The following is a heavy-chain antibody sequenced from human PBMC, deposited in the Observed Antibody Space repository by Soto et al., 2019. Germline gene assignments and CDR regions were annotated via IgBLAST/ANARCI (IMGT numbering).Heavy chain of an antibody. CDR3: AKRYNWNSNWFDP. V-gene: IGHV1-69*13. D-gene: IGHD1-7*01. CDR1: GGTFSSYA. Sequence: SVKVSCKASGGTFSSYAISWVRQAPGQGLEWMGGIIPIFGTANYAQKFQGRVTITADESTSTAYMELSSLRSEDTAVYYCAKRYNWNSNWFDPWGQGTLVTVSS. J-gene: IGHJ5*02. CDR2: IIPIFGTA.